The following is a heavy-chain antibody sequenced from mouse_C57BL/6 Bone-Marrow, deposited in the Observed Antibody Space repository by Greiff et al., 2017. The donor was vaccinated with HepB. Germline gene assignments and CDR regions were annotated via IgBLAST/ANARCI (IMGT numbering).Heavy chain of an antibody. CDR3: ARGAFYWYFDV. CDR2: INPSTGGT. J-gene: IGHJ1*03. CDR1: GYSFTGYY. V-gene: IGHV1-42*01. Sequence: VQLQQSGPELVKPGASVKISCKASGYSFTGYYMNWVKQSPEKSLEWIGEINPSTGGTTYNQKFKAKATLTVDKSSSTAYMQLKSLTSEDSAVYFCARGAFYWYFDVWGTGTTVTVSS.